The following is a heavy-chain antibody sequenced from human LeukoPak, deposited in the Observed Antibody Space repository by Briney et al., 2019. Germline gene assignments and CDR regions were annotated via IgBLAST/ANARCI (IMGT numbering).Heavy chain of an antibody. CDR2: IWYDGSNK. D-gene: IGHD3-10*01. V-gene: IGHV3-33*01. CDR3: ARDRRYYYGSGSYPGNYGMDV. J-gene: IGHJ6*04. CDR1: GFTFSSYG. Sequence: GGSLRLSCAASGFTFSSYGMHWVRQAPGKGLEWVAVIWYDGSNKYYADSVKGRFTISRDNSKNTLYLQMNSLRAEDAAVYYCARDRRYYYGSGSYPGNYGMDVWGKGTTVTVSS.